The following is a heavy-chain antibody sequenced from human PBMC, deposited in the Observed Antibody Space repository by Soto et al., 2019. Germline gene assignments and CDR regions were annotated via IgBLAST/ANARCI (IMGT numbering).Heavy chain of an antibody. CDR2: ISTYTGNT. J-gene: IGHJ6*02. V-gene: IGHV1-18*01. D-gene: IGHD3-10*01. CDR1: GYTVTNYD. Sequence: QVHLVQSGAEVKKPGASVKVSCKASGYTVTNYDINWVRQAPGQGLEWMVWISTYTGNTNYAQKFQGRVTMTTDRSTSTAYMELRSLGSADTAVYYCARGYYYGSGRPTPGGMDGWGQGTTVTVSS. CDR3: ARGYYYGSGRPTPGGMDG.